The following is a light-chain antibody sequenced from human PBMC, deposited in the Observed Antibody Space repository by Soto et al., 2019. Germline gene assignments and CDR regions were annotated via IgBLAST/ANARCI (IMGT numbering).Light chain of an antibody. V-gene: IGKV3-20*01. Sequence: EIVLTQSPGTLSLSPGERATLSCRASRCVSSSYLAWYQHKPGQAPRLLIYGASNRATGIPDRFSGSGSGTDFTLTISRLEPEDFALYYCQQYGSSPPYTFGQGTKLEIK. CDR3: QQYGSSPPYT. CDR2: GAS. CDR1: RCVSSSY. J-gene: IGKJ2*01.